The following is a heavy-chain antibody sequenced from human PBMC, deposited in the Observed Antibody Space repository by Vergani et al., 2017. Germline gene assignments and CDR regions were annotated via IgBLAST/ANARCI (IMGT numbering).Heavy chain of an antibody. CDR3: ARDSERRMLLHCFDY. CDR1: GGSISSSSYY. CDR2: IYYSGST. Sequence: QLQLQESGPGLVKPSETLSLTCTVSGGSISSSSYYWGWIRQPPGKGLEWIGSIYYSGSTYYNPSLKRRVTISVDTSKNQFSLKLSSVTAADTAVYYCARDSERRMLLHCFDYWGQGTLVTVSS. V-gene: IGHV4-39*07. J-gene: IGHJ4*02. D-gene: IGHD2-15*01.